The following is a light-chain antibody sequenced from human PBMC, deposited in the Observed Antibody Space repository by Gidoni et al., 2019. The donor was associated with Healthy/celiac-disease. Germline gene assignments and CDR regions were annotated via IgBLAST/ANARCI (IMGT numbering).Light chain of an antibody. CDR3: QQYNSYPFT. CDR1: QSISSW. J-gene: IGKJ3*01. CDR2: KAS. V-gene: IGKV1-5*03. Sequence: DIQMPHSPSTLSASVGDRVTITCRASQSISSWLDWYQQKPGKAPKLLIYKASSLESGVPSRFSGSGSGTEFTLTISSLQPDDFATYYCQQYNSYPFTFGPGTKVEIK.